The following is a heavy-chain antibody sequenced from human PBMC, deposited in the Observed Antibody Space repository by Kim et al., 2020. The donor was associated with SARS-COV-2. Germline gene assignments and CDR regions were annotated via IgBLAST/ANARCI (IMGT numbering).Heavy chain of an antibody. V-gene: IGHV1-69*13. J-gene: IGHJ4*02. Sequence: SVKVSCKASGGTFSSYAISWVRQAPGQGLEWMGWIIPIFGTANYAQKFQGRVTITADESTSTAYMELSSLRSEDTAVYYCARGPGYFDWFAKFWGQGTLVTVSS. CDR2: IIPIFGTA. CDR3: ARGPGYFDWFAKF. CDR1: GGTFSSYA. D-gene: IGHD3-9*01.